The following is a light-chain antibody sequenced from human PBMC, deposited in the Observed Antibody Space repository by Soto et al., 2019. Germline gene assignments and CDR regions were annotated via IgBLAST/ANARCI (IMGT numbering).Light chain of an antibody. V-gene: IGKV3-20*01. J-gene: IGKJ4*01. CDR2: GAS. Sequence: EIVLTQSPGTLSLSPGERATLSCRASQSVSSSSLAWYQQKPGQAPRLVIYGASSRETGITDRLSGSGSGTDFTLTISRLEPEDFAVYYCQQYGSSSSNFGGGTKVEIK. CDR1: QSVSSSS. CDR3: QQYGSSSSN.